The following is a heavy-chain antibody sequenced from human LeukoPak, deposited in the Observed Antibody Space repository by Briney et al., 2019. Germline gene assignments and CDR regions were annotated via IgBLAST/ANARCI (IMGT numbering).Heavy chain of an antibody. CDR2: ISSSGSTI. V-gene: IGHV3-48*03. Sequence: GGSLRLSCAASGFTFSSYEMNWVRQAPGKGLEWVSYISSSGSTIYYADSVKGRFTISRDNAKNSLYLQMNSLRAEDTAVYYCARDRGGYSWVVDYWGQGTLVTVSS. CDR1: GFTFSSYE. J-gene: IGHJ4*02. CDR3: ARDRGGYSWVVDY. D-gene: IGHD5-18*01.